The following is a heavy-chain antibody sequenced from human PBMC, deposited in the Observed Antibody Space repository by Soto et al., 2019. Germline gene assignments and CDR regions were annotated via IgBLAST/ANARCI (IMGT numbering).Heavy chain of an antibody. CDR2: IYYSGST. CDR1: VGSISSVGHY. J-gene: IGHJ6*02. Sequence: SLSVTCSVSVGSISSVGHYWTWIRQQPGKGLEWIGYIYYSGSTDYNPSLKSRVTISVDRSKNQFSLNLSSVTAADTAIYYCARESGGYDSSTRYGLDVWGQGTTVTVSS. V-gene: IGHV4-31*03. CDR3: ARESGGYDSSTRYGLDV. D-gene: IGHD6-25*01.